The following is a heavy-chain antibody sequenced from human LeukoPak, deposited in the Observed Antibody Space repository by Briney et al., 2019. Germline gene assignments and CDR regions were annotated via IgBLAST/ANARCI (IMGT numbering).Heavy chain of an antibody. CDR3: ARDPPGYSTNWYVDS. Sequence: SETLSLACTVSGASISSSNYYWAWIHQPPGKGLEWIGSIYYSGSTYYNPSLKSRVTISVDTSKNQFSLQLSSVTAADTAVYYCARDPPGYSTNWYVDSWGQGTLVTVSS. CDR2: IYYSGST. J-gene: IGHJ4*02. V-gene: IGHV4-39*07. CDR1: GASISSSNYY. D-gene: IGHD6-13*01.